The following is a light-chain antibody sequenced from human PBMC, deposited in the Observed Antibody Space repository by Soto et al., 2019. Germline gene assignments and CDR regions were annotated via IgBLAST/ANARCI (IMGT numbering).Light chain of an antibody. CDR3: QTWGTGIHV. Sequence: QSVLTQSPSASASLGASVKLTCTLSSGHSSYAIAWHQQQPEKGPRYLMKLNSDGSHSRGDGIPDCFSGSSSGAERYLTISSLQSEDEADYYCQTWGTGIHVFGTGTKLTVL. V-gene: IGLV4-69*01. CDR2: LNSDGSH. J-gene: IGLJ1*01. CDR1: SGHSSYA.